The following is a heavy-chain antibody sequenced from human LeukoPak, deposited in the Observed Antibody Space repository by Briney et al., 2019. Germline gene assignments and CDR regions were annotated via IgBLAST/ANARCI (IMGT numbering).Heavy chain of an antibody. CDR3: ARDYYDSSGYSKDAFDI. V-gene: IGHV4-61*02. J-gene: IGHJ3*02. Sequence: SETLSLTCTVSGGSISSGSYYWSWIRQPAGKGLEWIGRIYTSGSTNYNPSLKSRVTISVDTSKNQSSLKLSSVTAADTAVYYCARDYYDSSGYSKDAFDIWGQGTMVTVSS. D-gene: IGHD3-22*01. CDR1: GGSISSGSYY. CDR2: IYTSGST.